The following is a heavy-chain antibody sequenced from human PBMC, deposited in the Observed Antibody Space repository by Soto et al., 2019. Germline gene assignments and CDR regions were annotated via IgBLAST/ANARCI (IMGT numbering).Heavy chain of an antibody. CDR1: GFTFRNYA. D-gene: IGHD3-16*01. Sequence: PAXSLRLSCAASGFTFRNYAMSWFRQAPGKGLEWVSLVSATAGTTYYTDSVKGRFTISRDNSRNTVYLQMNSLRADDTAVYYCAKDRLAGGFDYWGQGPLVTVSS. V-gene: IGHV3-23*01. J-gene: IGHJ4*02. CDR3: AKDRLAGGFDY. CDR2: VSATAGTT.